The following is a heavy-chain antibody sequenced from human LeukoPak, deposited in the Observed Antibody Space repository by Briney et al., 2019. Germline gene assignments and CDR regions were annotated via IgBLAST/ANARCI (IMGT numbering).Heavy chain of an antibody. V-gene: IGHV5-51*01. D-gene: IGHD2-15*01. Sequence: GESLKISCKGSGYTFTSHWIAWVRQMPGKGLEWMGIIRPANSDTRYSPSFEGQVTISADKSISTAYLQWSSLEASDTAMYYCVRRYCSGTTCYNFDLWGQGTLVTVSS. J-gene: IGHJ4*02. CDR2: IRPANSDT. CDR3: VRRYCSGTTCYNFDL. CDR1: GYTFTSHW.